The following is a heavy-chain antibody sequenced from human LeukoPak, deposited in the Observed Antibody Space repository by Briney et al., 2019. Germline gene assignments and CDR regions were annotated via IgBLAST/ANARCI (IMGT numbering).Heavy chain of an antibody. J-gene: IGHJ4*02. CDR3: ARRLRMGTYYFDY. CDR1: GGSISSSGYY. D-gene: IGHD1/OR15-1a*01. V-gene: IGHV4-39*07. CDR2: IYYSGST. Sequence: SETLSLTCTVSGGSISSSGYYWGWIRQPPGKGLEWIGTIYYSGSTNYNPSLKSRVTISVDTSKNQFSLKLSSVTAADTAVYYCARRLRMGTYYFDYWGQGTLVTVSS.